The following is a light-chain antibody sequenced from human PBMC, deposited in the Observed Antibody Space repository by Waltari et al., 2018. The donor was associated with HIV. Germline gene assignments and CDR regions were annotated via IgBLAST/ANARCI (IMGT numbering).Light chain of an antibody. CDR2: GVN. CDR3: NSFTDTDTLV. V-gene: IGLV2-14*03. CDR1: NGDVGSYNL. Sequence: QSALTQPASVSGSPGHPVTISCTGTNGDVGSYNLFSWYQQYPGRAPQLIIYGVNSRPSGVSDRFSGSKFGNTASLTISGLRADDEADYYCNSFTDTDTLVFGGGTRLTVL. J-gene: IGLJ3*02.